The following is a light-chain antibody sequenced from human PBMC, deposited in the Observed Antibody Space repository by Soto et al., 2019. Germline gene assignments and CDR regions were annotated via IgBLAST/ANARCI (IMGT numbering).Light chain of an antibody. Sequence: DIVLTQSPATLSLSPGERATLSCRASQSVSSYLAWYQQKPGQAPRLLIYDASNRATGIPARFSGSGSGTDFTLTISSLEPEAFAVYYCQQRSNWTPGYTFGQGTKLEIK. CDR1: QSVSSY. V-gene: IGKV3-11*01. CDR3: QQRSNWTPGYT. J-gene: IGKJ2*01. CDR2: DAS.